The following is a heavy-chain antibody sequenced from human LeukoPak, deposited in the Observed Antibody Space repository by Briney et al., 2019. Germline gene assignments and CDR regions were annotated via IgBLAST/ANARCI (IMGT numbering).Heavy chain of an antibody. CDR2: INPNSGGT. CDR1: GYTFTGYY. Sequence: ASVKVSCKASGYTFTGYYMHWVRQAPGQGLEWMGWINPNSGGTNYAQKFQGRVTMTRDTSISTAYMELSRLRSDDTAVYYCARLEAGNRFTSLDFWRQGTLVSVFS. V-gene: IGHV1-2*02. CDR3: ARLEAGNRFTSLDF. J-gene: IGHJ4*02. D-gene: IGHD6-13*01.